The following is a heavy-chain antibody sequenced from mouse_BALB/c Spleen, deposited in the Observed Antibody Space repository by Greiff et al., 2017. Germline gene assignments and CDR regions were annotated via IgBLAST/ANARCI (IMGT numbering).Heavy chain of an antibody. CDR2: IHPFDSET. CDR3: ARGDGYDGGVDY. Sequence: QVQLQQPGAELVRPGASVKLSCTASGYSFTSYWMHWVKQRPGQGLEWIGMIHPFDSETRLNQKFKDKSTLTVAKSSSTAYMQLSSPTSEDSAVYYCARGDGYDGGVDYWGQGTSVTVSS. V-gene: IGHV1-69*01. D-gene: IGHD2-2*01. CDR1: GYSFTSYW. J-gene: IGHJ4*01.